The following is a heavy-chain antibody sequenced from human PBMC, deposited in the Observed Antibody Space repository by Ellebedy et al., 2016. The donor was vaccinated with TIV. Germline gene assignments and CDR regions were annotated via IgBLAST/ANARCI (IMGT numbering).Heavy chain of an antibody. V-gene: IGHV4-4*02. J-gene: IGHJ5*02. CDR2: IDHSEST. CDR1: GASISNTNW. Sequence: MPSETLSLTCALPGASISNTNWWRWVRHLPGKGLEWNGEIDHSESTNYNPSLKSRVTISVDKSKNQFSLKLNSVTAADTAVYYCARAGFWSGTGWSDPWGQGTLVTVSS. D-gene: IGHD3-3*01. CDR3: ARAGFWSGTGWSDP.